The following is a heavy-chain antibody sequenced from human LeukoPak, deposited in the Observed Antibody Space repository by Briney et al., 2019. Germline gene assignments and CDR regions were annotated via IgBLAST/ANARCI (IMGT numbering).Heavy chain of an antibody. CDR1: GGSISSGSYY. CDR2: IYTSGST. D-gene: IGHD3-3*01. CDR3: ARDPKPLRFLEWLSPPNYFDY. J-gene: IGHJ4*02. V-gene: IGHV4-61*02. Sequence: SETLSLTCTVSGGSISSGSYYWSWIRQPAGKGLEWIGRIYTSGSTNYNPSLKSRVTISVDTSKNQFSLKLSSVTAADTAVYYCARDPKPLRFLEWLSPPNYFDYWGQGTLVTVSS.